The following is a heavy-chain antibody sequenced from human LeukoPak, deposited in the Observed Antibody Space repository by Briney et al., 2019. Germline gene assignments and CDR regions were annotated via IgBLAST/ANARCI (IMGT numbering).Heavy chain of an antibody. V-gene: IGHV3-21*01. D-gene: IGHD6-13*01. Sequence: GGSLRLSCAASGSTFSSYSMNWVRQAPGKGLEWVSSISSGSTYIYYGDSLKGRFTISRDNAKNSLYLQMNSLRAEDTAVYYCARRVASANDAFDIWGQGTMVTVSS. J-gene: IGHJ3*02. CDR1: GSTFSSYS. CDR2: ISSGSTYI. CDR3: ARRVASANDAFDI.